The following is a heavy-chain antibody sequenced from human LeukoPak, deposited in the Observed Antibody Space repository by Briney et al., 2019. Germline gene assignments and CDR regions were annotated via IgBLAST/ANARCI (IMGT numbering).Heavy chain of an antibody. Sequence: EASVKVSCKASGYTFTGYYMHWVRQAPGQGLEWMGWINPNSGGTNYAQKFQGRVTMTRDTSISTAYMELSRLRSDDTAVYYCAREVLGIWESGYDPYYMDVWGKGTTVTVSS. CDR2: INPNSGGT. J-gene: IGHJ6*03. D-gene: IGHD5-12*01. CDR1: GYTFTGYY. V-gene: IGHV1-2*02. CDR3: AREVLGIWESGYDPYYMDV.